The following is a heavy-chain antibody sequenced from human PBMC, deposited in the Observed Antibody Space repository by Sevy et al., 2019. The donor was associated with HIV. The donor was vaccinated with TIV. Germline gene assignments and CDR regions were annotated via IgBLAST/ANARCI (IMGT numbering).Heavy chain of an antibody. V-gene: IGHV3-33*01. Sequence: EGSLRLSCAASGFTFSSYGMHWVHQAPGKELEWVAVIGYDGSNKYYADSVKGRFTISRDNSKNTLYLQMNSLRAEDTAVYYSATVRSYDFWSGSGPANYYYYGMDVWGQGTTVTVSS. D-gene: IGHD3-3*01. CDR3: ATVRSYDFWSGSGPANYYYYGMDV. CDR2: IGYDGSNK. CDR1: GFTFSSYG. J-gene: IGHJ6*02.